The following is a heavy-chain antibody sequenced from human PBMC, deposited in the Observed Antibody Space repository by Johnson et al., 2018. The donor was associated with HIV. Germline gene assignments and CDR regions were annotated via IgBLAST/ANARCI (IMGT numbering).Heavy chain of an antibody. D-gene: IGHD6-13*01. CDR2: IYSGGST. CDR1: GFIFSSYA. J-gene: IGHJ3*02. CDR3: AKDGGARGSSWYEGVFDI. Sequence: QVQLVESGGGVVQPGRSLRLSCAASGFIFSSYAMHWVRQAPGKGLEWVSVIYSGGSTYYADSVKGRFIISRDNSKNTLYLQINSLRAEDTAVYYCAKDGGARGSSWYEGVFDIWGPGTMVTVS. V-gene: IGHV3-NL1*01.